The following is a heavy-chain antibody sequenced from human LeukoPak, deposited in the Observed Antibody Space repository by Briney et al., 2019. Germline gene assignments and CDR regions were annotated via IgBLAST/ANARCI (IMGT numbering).Heavy chain of an antibody. D-gene: IGHD6-13*01. CDR1: GFTFSSYA. J-gene: IGHJ4*02. V-gene: IGHV3-23*01. CDR2: ISGSSGST. Sequence: GGSLRLSCAASGFTFSSYAMSWVRQAPGKGLEWVSAISGSSGSTYYADSVKGRFTISRDNSKNTLHLQMNSLRAEDTAVYYCAKDWLIAAAGIYFDYWGQGTLVTVSS. CDR3: AKDWLIAAAGIYFDY.